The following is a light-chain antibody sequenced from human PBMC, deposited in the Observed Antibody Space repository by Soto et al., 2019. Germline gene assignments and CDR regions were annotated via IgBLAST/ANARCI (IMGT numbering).Light chain of an antibody. J-gene: IGKJ2*01. CDR2: VAS. V-gene: IGKV1-9*01. Sequence: DIQLTQSPSFLSASVGDRVTITCRASQGISTYLAWYQQKSGKAPKLLIYVASTLQIGVPSRFSGSGSGTEFTVTISSLQPEDLAIYYCQQLYSYPYTFGQGTKLEI. CDR1: QGISTY. CDR3: QQLYSYPYT.